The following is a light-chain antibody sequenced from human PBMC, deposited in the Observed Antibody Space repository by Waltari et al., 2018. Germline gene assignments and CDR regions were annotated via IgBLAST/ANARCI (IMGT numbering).Light chain of an antibody. CDR1: QGISNW. V-gene: IGKV1-33*01. J-gene: IGKJ3*01. CDR3: QQHENSPFT. CDR2: RAS. Sequence: DIQMTQSPSSLSASVGDRVTITCRASQGISNWLAWYQQKPGKAPKLLIYRASNLETGVPSSFSGSGSGTDFTLTITSLQPEDIATYFCQQHENSPFTFGPGTKLDIK.